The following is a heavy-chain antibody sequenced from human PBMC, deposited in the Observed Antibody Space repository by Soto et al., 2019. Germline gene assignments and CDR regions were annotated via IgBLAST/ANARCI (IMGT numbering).Heavy chain of an antibody. D-gene: IGHD5-12*01. Sequence: SETLSLTCAVYGGSFSGYYWSWIRQPPGKGLEWIGEINHSGSTNYNPSLKSRVTISVDTSKNQFSLKLSSVTAADTAVYYCARVRYSGYDGFDPWGQGTLVTVS. CDR3: ARVRYSGYDGFDP. CDR2: INHSGST. J-gene: IGHJ5*02. CDR1: GGSFSGYY. V-gene: IGHV4-34*01.